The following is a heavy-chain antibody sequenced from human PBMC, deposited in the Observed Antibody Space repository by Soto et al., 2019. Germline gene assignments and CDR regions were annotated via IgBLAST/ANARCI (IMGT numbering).Heavy chain of an antibody. CDR2: INRDGTEK. V-gene: IGHV3-7*05. CDR3: VRDRTEYGSYGSSYYDVFDI. CDR1: GFTFNAYW. J-gene: IGHJ3*02. D-gene: IGHD6-6*01. Sequence: EVQLVESGGGLVQPGGSLRLSCAASGFTFNAYWMTWVRQAPGKGLEWVANINRDGTEKNYVDSVKGRFTVSRDNAKNSRHLQMYSLRAEDSAVYYCVRDRTEYGSYGSSYYDVFDIWGQGTKVIVSS.